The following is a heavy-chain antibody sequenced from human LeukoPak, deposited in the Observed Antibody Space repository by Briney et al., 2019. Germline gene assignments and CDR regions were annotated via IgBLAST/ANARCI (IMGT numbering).Heavy chain of an antibody. CDR3: ARGSIAARPSYFDY. J-gene: IGHJ4*02. CDR1: GGSFSGYY. D-gene: IGHD6-6*01. Sequence: SETLSLTCAVYGGSFSGYYWSWIRQPPGKGLEWIGEINHSGSTNYNPSLKSRVTISVDTSKNQFSLKLSSVTAADTAVYYCARGSIAARPSYFDYWGQGTLVTASS. CDR2: INHSGST. V-gene: IGHV4-34*01.